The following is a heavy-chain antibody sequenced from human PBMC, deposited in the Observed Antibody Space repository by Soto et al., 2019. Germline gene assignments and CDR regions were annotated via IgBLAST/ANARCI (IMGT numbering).Heavy chain of an antibody. J-gene: IGHJ6*02. CDR2: ISGSGGST. CDR1: GFTFSSYA. V-gene: IGHV3-23*01. Sequence: GGSLRLSCAASGFTFSSYAMSWVRQAPGKGLEWVSAISGSGGSTYYADSVKGRFTISRDNSKNTLYLQMNSLRAEDTAVYYCVLLWFGGTYYYGMDVWGQGTTVTVSS. CDR3: VLLWFGGTYYYGMDV. D-gene: IGHD3-10*01.